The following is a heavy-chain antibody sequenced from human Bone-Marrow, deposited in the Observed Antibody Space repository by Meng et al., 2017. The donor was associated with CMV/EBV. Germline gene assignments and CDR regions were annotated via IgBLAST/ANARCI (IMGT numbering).Heavy chain of an antibody. D-gene: IGHD3-3*01. CDR2: IYYSGST. CDR1: GGSISSYY. J-gene: IGHJ6*02. V-gene: IGHV4-59*01. Sequence: SETLSLTCTVSGGSISSYYWSWIRQPPGKGLEWIGYIYYSGSTNYNPSLKSRVTISVDTSKTQFSLKLSSVTAADTAVYYCARDAPLYDFWSGYYTGFYYGMDVWGQGTTVTLSS. CDR3: ARDAPLYDFWSGYYTGFYYGMDV.